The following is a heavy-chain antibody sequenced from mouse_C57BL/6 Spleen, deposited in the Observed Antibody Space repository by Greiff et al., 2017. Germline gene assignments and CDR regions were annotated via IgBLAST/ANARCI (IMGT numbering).Heavy chain of an antibody. D-gene: IGHD2-4*01. J-gene: IGHJ2*01. Sequence: VQLQQSGTVLARPGASVKMSCKTSGYTFTSYWMHWVKQRPGQGLEWIGAIYPGNSDTSYNQKFKGKAKLTAVTSASTAYMELSSLTNEDSAVYYCTRYYDYDAVLDYWGQGTTLTVSS. CDR1: GYTFTSYW. CDR3: TRYYDYDAVLDY. V-gene: IGHV1-5*01. CDR2: IYPGNSDT.